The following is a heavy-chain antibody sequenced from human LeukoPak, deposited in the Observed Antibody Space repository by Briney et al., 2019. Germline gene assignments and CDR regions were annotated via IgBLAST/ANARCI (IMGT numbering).Heavy chain of an antibody. CDR1: GYTFTGYY. J-gene: IGHJ4*02. D-gene: IGHD6-19*01. CDR2: INPNSGGT. CDR3: ARELIAVAGSGDHDY. Sequence: ASVKVSCKASGYTFTGYYMHWVRQAPGQGLEWMGRINPNSGGTNYAQKFQGRVTMTRDTSISTAYMELSRLSSDDTAVYYCARELIAVAGSGDHDYWGQGTLVTVSS. V-gene: IGHV1-2*06.